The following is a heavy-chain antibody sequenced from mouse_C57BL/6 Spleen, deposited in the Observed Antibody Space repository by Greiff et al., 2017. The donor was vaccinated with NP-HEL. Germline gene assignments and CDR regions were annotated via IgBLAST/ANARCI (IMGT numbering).Heavy chain of an antibody. V-gene: IGHV1-53*01. CDR3: ARSIITTVVYYYAMDY. CDR2: INPSKGGP. J-gene: IGHJ4*01. D-gene: IGHD1-1*01. Sequence: QVQLQQSGTELVKPGASVKLSCKASGYTFPSYWMHWVKRRPGQGLEWIGNINPSKGGPNYNEKFKSKATLTVDKTSSTAYMQLSSLTSEDSAVYYCARSIITTVVYYYAMDYWGQGTSVTVSS. CDR1: GYTFPSYW.